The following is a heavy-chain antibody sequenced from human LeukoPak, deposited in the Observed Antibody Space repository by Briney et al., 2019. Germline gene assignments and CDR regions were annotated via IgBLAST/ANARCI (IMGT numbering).Heavy chain of an antibody. V-gene: IGHV1-69*13. Sequence: ASVKVSCKASGGTFSSYAISWVRQAPGQGLEWMGGIIPIFGTANYAQKFQGRVTITADESTSTAYMELSSLRPEDTAVYYCASNSLGATHLMDVWGQGTTVTVSS. CDR3: ASNSLGATHLMDV. CDR1: GGTFSSYA. CDR2: IIPIFGTA. J-gene: IGHJ6*02. D-gene: IGHD1-26*01.